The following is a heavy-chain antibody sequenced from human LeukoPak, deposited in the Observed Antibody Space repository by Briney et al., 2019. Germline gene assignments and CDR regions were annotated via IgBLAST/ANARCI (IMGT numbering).Heavy chain of an antibody. V-gene: IGHV1-2*02. Sequence: GASVKVSCKASGYTFTGYYMHWVRQAPGQGLEWMGWINPNSGGTNFAQKFQGRVTMTRDTSINTAYMELSRLRSDDTAVYYCARDGGQWLGYNVFEYWGQGTLVTASS. CDR3: ARDGGQWLGYNVFEY. D-gene: IGHD6-19*01. J-gene: IGHJ4*02. CDR2: INPNSGGT. CDR1: GYTFTGYY.